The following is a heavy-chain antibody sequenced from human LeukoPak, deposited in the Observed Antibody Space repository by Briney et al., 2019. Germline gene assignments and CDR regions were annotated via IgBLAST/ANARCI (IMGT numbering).Heavy chain of an antibody. Sequence: SETLSLTCTVSGGSISSYYWSWIRQPPGKGLEWIGYIYYSGSTYYNPSLKSRVTISVDTSKNQFSLKLSSVTAADTAVYYCARARDSGYERDAFDIXXXGTMVIVSS. CDR3: ARARDSGYERDAFDI. D-gene: IGHD5-12*01. J-gene: IGHJ3*02. CDR2: IYYSGST. V-gene: IGHV4-59*12. CDR1: GGSISSYY.